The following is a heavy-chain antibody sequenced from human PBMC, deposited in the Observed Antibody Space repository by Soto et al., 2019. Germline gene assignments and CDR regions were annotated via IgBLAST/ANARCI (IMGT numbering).Heavy chain of an antibody. J-gene: IGHJ4*02. CDR1: GFPVGDYV. Sequence: GSLRLSYAAFGFPVGDYVMSWVRQAPGKGLEWVSGINRDGGSTGYADSVKGRFTISRDNAKNSLYLQMNSLRAEDTAFYYCARAPGYYGDFFDYWGQGTLVTVSS. V-gene: IGHV3-20*03. D-gene: IGHD4-17*01. CDR2: INRDGGST. CDR3: ARAPGYYGDFFDY.